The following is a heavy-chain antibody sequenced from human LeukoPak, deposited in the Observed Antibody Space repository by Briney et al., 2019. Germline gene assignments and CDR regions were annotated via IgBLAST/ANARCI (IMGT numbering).Heavy chain of an antibody. J-gene: IGHJ4*02. Sequence: PSETLSLTCTVSGGSISSYYWSWIRQPPGKGLEWIGYIYYSGSTNYNPSLKSRVTISVDTSKNQFSLKLSSVTAADTAVYYCARLAHVDTAMTVFDYWGQGTLVTASS. CDR3: ARLAHVDTAMTVFDY. D-gene: IGHD5-18*01. CDR2: IYYSGST. V-gene: IGHV4-59*08. CDR1: GGSISSYY.